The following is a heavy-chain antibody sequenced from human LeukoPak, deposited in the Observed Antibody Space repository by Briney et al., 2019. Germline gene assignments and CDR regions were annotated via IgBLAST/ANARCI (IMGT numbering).Heavy chain of an antibody. CDR1: GGSFSSGDYS. J-gene: IGHJ4*02. CDR3: ARDAGIAVAGTYYFDY. Sequence: SETLSLTCTVSGGSFSSGDYSWNWIRQPAGQGLEWIGRLFSSGTTNYNPSLKSRVTISVDTSKNQFSLKLSSVTAADTAVYYCARDAGIAVAGTYYFDYWGQGTLVTVSS. V-gene: IGHV4-61*10. D-gene: IGHD6-19*01. CDR2: LFSSGTT.